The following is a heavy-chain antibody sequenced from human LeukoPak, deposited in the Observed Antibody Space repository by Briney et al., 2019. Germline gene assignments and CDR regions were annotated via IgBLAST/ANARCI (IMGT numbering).Heavy chain of an antibody. J-gene: IGHJ4*02. D-gene: IGHD2-2*01. V-gene: IGHV1-18*01. CDR1: GYTFSRYG. Sequence: ASVKVSCKTSGYTFSRYGFSWVRQAPGQGLEWMGWISAYNGNTNYAQKLQGRVTMTTDTSTSTAYMELRSLRSDDTAVYYCARVVPAAIAADYWGQGTLVTVSS. CDR2: ISAYNGNT. CDR3: ARVVPAAIAADY.